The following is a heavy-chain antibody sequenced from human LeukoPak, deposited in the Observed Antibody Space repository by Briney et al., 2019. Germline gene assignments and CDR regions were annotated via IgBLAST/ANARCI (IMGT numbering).Heavy chain of an antibody. CDR1: GYTFTGYY. CDR2: IDPNSGGT. V-gene: IGHV1-2*02. D-gene: IGHD3-10*01. J-gene: IGHJ4*02. CDR3: ARDGSGSYYGGSDY. Sequence: ASVKVSCKASGYTFTGYYMYWVRQAPGQGLGWMGWIDPNSGGTNYAQKFQGRVTMTRDTSIFTAYMELSSLRSDDTAVYYCARDGSGSYYGGSDYWGQGTLVTVSS.